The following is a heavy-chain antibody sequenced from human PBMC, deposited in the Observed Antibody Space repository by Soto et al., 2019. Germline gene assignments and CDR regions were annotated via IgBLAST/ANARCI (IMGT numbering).Heavy chain of an antibody. D-gene: IGHD3-10*01. CDR2: ISSSSSYI. CDR3: ARFLRGYYYYMDV. V-gene: IGHV3-21*01. J-gene: IGHJ6*03. Sequence: GGSLRLSCAASGFTFSSYSMNWVRQAPGKGLEWVSSISSSSSYIYYADSVKGRFTISRDNAKNSLYLQMNSLRAEDTAVYYCARFLRGYYYYMDVWGKGTTVTVSS. CDR1: GFTFSSYS.